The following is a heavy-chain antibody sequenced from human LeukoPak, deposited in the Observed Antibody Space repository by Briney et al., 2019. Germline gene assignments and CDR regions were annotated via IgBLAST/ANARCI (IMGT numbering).Heavy chain of an antibody. CDR2: ISFDGSKR. V-gene: IGHV3-30*18. CDR1: GFTFNYYG. J-gene: IGHJ4*02. Sequence: GGSLRLSCVVSSGFTFNYYGMHWVRQAPGKRPEWLSFISFDGSKRFYGESSKGRYTVSRDNSKNTLFLEMRSLRPEDTATYFCAKDPKRGIATYFEYWGQGVLVAVSS. CDR3: AKDPKRGIATYFEY. D-gene: IGHD6-13*01.